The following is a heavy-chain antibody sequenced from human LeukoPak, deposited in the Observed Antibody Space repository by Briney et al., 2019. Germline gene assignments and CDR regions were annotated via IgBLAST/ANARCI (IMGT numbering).Heavy chain of an antibody. V-gene: IGHV1-69*13. D-gene: IGHD3-22*01. Sequence: SVKVSCKASGGTFSSYAISWVRQAPGQGLEWMGGIIPIFGTANYAQKFQGRVTITADESTSTAYMELSSLRSEDTAVYYCARVPTYYYDSSGYNLLPFFDYWGQGTLVTVSS. J-gene: IGHJ4*02. CDR1: GGTFSSYA. CDR3: ARVPTYYYDSSGYNLLPFFDY. CDR2: IIPIFGTA.